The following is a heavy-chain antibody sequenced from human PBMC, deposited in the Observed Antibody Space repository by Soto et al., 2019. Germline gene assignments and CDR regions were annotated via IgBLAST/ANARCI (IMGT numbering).Heavy chain of an antibody. Sequence: QMQLVQSGPEVKKPGTSVKVSCKASGFTFTSSAVQWVRQARGQRLEWIGWIVVGSGNTNYAQKFQERVTITRDMSTSTAYMELSSLRSEDTAVYYCAADVLYDYGDSIYYYYYGMDVWGQGTTVTVSS. CDR3: AADVLYDYGDSIYYYYYGMDV. D-gene: IGHD4-17*01. J-gene: IGHJ6*02. CDR1: GFTFTSSA. V-gene: IGHV1-58*01. CDR2: IVVGSGNT.